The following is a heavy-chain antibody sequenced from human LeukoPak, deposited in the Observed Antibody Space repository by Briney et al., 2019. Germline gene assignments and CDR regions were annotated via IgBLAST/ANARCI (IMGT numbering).Heavy chain of an antibody. V-gene: IGHV1-18*01. CDR2: INAYNGNT. D-gene: IGHD2-15*01. Sequence: ASVKVSCKASDYTFTSYGISWVRQAPGQGLEWMGWINAYNGNTNYAQKLQGRVTMTTDTSTSTAYMELRSLRSDDTAVYYCARDYCSGGSCYLVLDPWGQGTLVTVSS. CDR3: ARDYCSGGSCYLVLDP. J-gene: IGHJ5*02. CDR1: DYTFTSYG.